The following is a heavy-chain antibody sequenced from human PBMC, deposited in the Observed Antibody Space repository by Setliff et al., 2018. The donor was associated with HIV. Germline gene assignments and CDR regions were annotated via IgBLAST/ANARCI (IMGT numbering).Heavy chain of an antibody. CDR3: ARYHIGGIQYFQH. CDR2: IYYTGST. Sequence: SETLSLTCTVSGGSISSRGDYWSWVRQHPGKGLEWIGYIYYTGSTYSNPSLQSRVRISVDTSKNQFSLRLNSVTAADTAVYYCARYHIGGIQYFQHWGQGALVTVSS. V-gene: IGHV4-31*03. D-gene: IGHD2-21*01. CDR1: GGSISSRGDY. J-gene: IGHJ1*01.